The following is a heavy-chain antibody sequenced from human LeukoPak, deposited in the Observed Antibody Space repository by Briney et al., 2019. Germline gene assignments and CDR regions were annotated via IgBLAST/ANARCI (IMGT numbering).Heavy chain of an antibody. V-gene: IGHV4-4*07. CDR2: IYSSGSN. Sequence: PQTLSLTCTVSGGSLSGYFWGWIRQPAGKGQERIGRIYSSGSNNYNPSLKSRVTMSLDTSKNHLSLNLSSVTAADTAVHYCARVGGLGPRGDYGYYFDYWGQGTLVTVSS. CDR3: ARVGGLGPRGDYGYYFDY. CDR1: GGSLSGYF. D-gene: IGHD4-17*01. J-gene: IGHJ4*02.